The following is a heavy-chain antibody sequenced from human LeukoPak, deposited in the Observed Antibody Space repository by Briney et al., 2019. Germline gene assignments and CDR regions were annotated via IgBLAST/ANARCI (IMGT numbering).Heavy chain of an antibody. CDR3: ARDAISHYYYMDV. CDR2: INHSGST. D-gene: IGHD5-24*01. J-gene: IGHJ6*03. V-gene: IGHV4-34*01. CDR1: GGSLSGYY. Sequence: SEPLSPTCAVYGGSLSGYYWSWIRKPPGKGLEWIGEINHSGSTNYNPSLKSRVTISVDTSKNQFSLKLSSVTAADTAVYYCARDAISHYYYMDVWGKGTTVTVSS.